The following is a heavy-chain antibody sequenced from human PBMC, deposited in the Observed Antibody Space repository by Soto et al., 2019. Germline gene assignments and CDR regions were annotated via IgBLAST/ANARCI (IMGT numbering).Heavy chain of an antibody. Sequence: PGGSISPSCAASGLPFINYCMRDISPAPGKELEWVAVISYDGSNKYYADSVKGRFTISRDNSKNTLYLQMNSLNMEDSAVYSCSGAEISETAYSSPYWVQGTPVTV. CDR2: ISYDGSNK. V-gene: IGHV3-30*03. D-gene: IGHD1-26*01. CDR1: GLPFINYC. CDR3: SGAEISETAYSSPY. J-gene: IGHJ4*02.